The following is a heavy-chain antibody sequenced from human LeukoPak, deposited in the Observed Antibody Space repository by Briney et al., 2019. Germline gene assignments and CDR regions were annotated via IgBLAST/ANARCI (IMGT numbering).Heavy chain of an antibody. CDR2: TFYRGST. CDR3: ARDDNYYDSSGHFDS. D-gene: IGHD3-22*01. Sequence: SETLSLTCTVSGGSISSYFWNWMRQSPGKGLEWIGKTFYRGSTNYNPSLKSRVTMSIDTSKNQFSLKLSSVTAADTAVYYCARDDNYYDSSGHFDSWGQGTLVTVSS. V-gene: IGHV4-59*12. J-gene: IGHJ4*02. CDR1: GGSISSYF.